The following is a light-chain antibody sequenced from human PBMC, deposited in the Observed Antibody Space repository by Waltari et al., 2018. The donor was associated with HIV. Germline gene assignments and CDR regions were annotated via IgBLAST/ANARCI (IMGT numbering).Light chain of an antibody. V-gene: IGLV3-21*02. Sequence: SYVLIQPPSVSVAPGQTAILTCGGNNLANKNVPWYQQKPGQAPVLVVHDDNDRPSGIPERISGSNSGNTATLAISRVEAGDEADYYCQVWDSSNDHVVFGGGTKLTVL. CDR3: QVWDSSNDHVV. J-gene: IGLJ2*01. CDR2: DDN. CDR1: NLANKN.